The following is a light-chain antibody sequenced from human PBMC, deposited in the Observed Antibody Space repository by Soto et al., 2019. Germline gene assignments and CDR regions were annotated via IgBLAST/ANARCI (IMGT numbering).Light chain of an antibody. CDR2: ENN. CDR1: SSNIGNNY. J-gene: IGLJ1*01. CDR3: GTWDSRLSAKV. Sequence: QSVLTQPPSVSAAPGQKVTISCSGSSSNIGNNYVSWYQQLPGTAPKLLIYENNKRPSGIPDRFSGSKSGTSATLGITGLQTGDEADYYCGTWDSRLSAKVFGTGTKLTVL. V-gene: IGLV1-51*02.